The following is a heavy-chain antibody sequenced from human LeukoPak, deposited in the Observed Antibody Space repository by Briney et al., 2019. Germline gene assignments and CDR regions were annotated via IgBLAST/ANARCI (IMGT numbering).Heavy chain of an antibody. CDR3: AKDEYGPEY. D-gene: IGHD4/OR15-4a*01. Sequence: GGSLRLSWAASGXTFSTYWVHWVRQAPGKGLVWVSRIYSDGSRTSYADSVKGRFTISRDNAKNTLYLQMNSLRVEDTAVYYCAKDEYGPEYWGQGTLVTVSS. J-gene: IGHJ4*02. CDR2: IYSDGSRT. CDR1: GXTFSTYW. V-gene: IGHV3-74*01.